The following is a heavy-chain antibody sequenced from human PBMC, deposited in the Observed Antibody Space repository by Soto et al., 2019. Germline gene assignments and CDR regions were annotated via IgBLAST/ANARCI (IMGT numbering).Heavy chain of an antibody. D-gene: IGHD6-6*01. J-gene: IGHJ4*02. Sequence: GGSLRLSCAASGFTFSSYAMSWARQAPGKGLEWVSAISGSGGSTYYADSVKGRFTISRDNSKNTLYLQMNSRRAEDTAVYYCAKGGTAARHDYRGQGTLVTVSS. V-gene: IGHV3-23*01. CDR1: GFTFSSYA. CDR2: ISGSGGST. CDR3: AKGGTAARHDY.